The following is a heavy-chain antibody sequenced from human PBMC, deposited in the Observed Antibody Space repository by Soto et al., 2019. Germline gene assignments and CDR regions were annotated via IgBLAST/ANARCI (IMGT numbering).Heavy chain of an antibody. CDR1: GGYVSSSAYY. V-gene: IGHV4-39*01. CDR3: ARSYVPVGGGYDSDLYFEY. CDR2: VYHSGNT. Sequence: SETLSLTCTVSGGYVSSSAYYWGWIRQPPGKGLEWIGNVYHSGNTYYNPSLKSRATISMDTSKNQFSLKLNSVTAADRAVYYCARSYVPVGGGYDSDLYFEYWGQGILVTVSS. J-gene: IGHJ4*02. D-gene: IGHD5-12*01.